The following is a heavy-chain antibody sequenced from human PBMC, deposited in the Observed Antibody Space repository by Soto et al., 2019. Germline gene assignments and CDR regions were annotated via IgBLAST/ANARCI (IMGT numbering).Heavy chain of an antibody. CDR3: AKGDNLGPKTGYAFDP. V-gene: IGHV6-1*01. CDR2: TYFRSKWYN. CDR1: GDSVSSNTSS. D-gene: IGHD5-12*01. Sequence: SQTLSLTCAICGDSVSSNTSSCNLIRQSPSRGLEWLGRTYFRSKWYNDYAVSVKSRIIINPDTSNNQFSLQLNSVTPEDTAVYFCAKGDNLGPKTGYAFDPWGQGIMVTVSS. J-gene: IGHJ5*02.